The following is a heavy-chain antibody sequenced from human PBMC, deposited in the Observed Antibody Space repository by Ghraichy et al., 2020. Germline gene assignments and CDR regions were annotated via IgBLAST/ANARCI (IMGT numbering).Heavy chain of an antibody. CDR3: ARNEGVAMDV. CDR2: TYYRSKWYN. V-gene: IGHV6-1*01. CDR1: GDSVSRHIAA. J-gene: IGHJ6*02. D-gene: IGHD3-16*01. Sequence: SQTLSLTCAVYGDSVSRHIAAWNWIRQSPSRGLEWLGRTYYRSKWYNDYAVSVKSRITINPDTSKNQFSLQLNSVTPEDTAIYYCARNEGVAMDVWGQGTKVTVSS.